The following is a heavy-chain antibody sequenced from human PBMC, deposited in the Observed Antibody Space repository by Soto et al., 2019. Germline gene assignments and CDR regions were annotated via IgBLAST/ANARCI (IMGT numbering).Heavy chain of an antibody. Sequence: SETLSLTCTVSGGSISSGDYYWSWIRQPPGKGLEWIGYIYYSGSTYYNPSLKSRVTISVDTSKNQFSLKLSSETAADTAVYYCARGADYSMTAYYYGMDVWGQGTTVTVSS. V-gene: IGHV4-30-4*01. CDR2: IYYSGST. CDR3: ARGADYSMTAYYYGMDV. CDR1: GGSISSGDYY. D-gene: IGHD4-4*01. J-gene: IGHJ6*02.